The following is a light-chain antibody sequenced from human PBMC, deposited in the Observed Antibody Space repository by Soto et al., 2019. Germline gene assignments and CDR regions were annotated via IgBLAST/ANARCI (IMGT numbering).Light chain of an antibody. J-gene: IGKJ3*01. CDR2: AAS. CDR3: PQAHSFPFP. Sequence: SQMTKSRTSVSASVGDRVAISCRASQRVSTWLAWYQQKPGKAPKLLIYAASRLQSGVPSRFSGSGSGTDFILTILSLPPEHFATYHCPQAHSFPFPFAPGTKVDIK. CDR1: QRVSTW. V-gene: IGKV1-12*01.